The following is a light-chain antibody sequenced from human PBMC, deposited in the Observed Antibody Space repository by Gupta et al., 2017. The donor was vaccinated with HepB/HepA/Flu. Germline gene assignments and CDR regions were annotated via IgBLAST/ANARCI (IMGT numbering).Light chain of an antibody. J-gene: IGLJ2*01. CDR2: KNN. CDR1: SNNVGNQG. CDR3: SAWDSSLSAQV. V-gene: IGLV10-54*04. Sequence: GLPQPPSVSKGLRQTATLTCTGNSNNVGNQGAAWLQQHQGHPPKLLSYKNNNRPSGISERFSASRSGNTASLTITGLQPEDEADYYCSAWDSSLSAQVFGGGTKLTVL.